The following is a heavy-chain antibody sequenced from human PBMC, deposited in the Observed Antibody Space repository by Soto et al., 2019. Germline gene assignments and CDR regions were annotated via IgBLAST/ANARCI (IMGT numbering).Heavy chain of an antibody. J-gene: IGHJ4*02. V-gene: IGHV3-33*01. D-gene: IGHD6-19*01. Sequence: GGSLRLSCAASGFTFSSYGMHWVRQAPGKGLEWVAVIWYDGSNKYYADSVKGRFTISRDNSKNTLYLQMNSLRAEDTAVYYCARADSSGWPYYFDYRGQGTLVTVSS. CDR2: IWYDGSNK. CDR1: GFTFSSYG. CDR3: ARADSSGWPYYFDY.